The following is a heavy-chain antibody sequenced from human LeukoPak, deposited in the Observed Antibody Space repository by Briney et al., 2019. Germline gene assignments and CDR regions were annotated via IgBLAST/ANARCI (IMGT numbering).Heavy chain of an antibody. V-gene: IGHV4-61*02. CDR1: GGSISSGSYY. Sequence: PSETLSLTCTVSGGSISSGSYYWSWIRQPAGKGLEWIGRIYTSGSTNYNPSLKSRVTISVDTSKNQFSLKLSSVTAADTAVYYCARVEANWGSADYWGQGTLVTVSS. CDR2: IYTSGST. J-gene: IGHJ4*02. CDR3: ARVEANWGSADY. D-gene: IGHD7-27*01.